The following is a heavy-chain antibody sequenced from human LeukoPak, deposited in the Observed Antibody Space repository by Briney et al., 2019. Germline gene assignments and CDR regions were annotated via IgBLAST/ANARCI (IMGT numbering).Heavy chain of an antibody. D-gene: IGHD2-15*01. CDR1: GGSISSYY. CDR3: AGTGYCSGGTCFFEY. CDR2: IYYSGST. V-gene: IGHV4-59*01. Sequence: SETLSLTCTVSGGSISSYYWSWIRQPPGKGLEWIGYIYYSGSTNYNPSLKSRVTISLDTSKNQFSLKLNSVIAADTAVYYCAGTGYCSGGTCFFEYWGPGTLVTVSP. J-gene: IGHJ4*02.